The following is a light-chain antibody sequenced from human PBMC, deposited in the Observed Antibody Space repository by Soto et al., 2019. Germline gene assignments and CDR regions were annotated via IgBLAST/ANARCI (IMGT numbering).Light chain of an antibody. CDR1: QTISTY. CDR3: QQSFSTPRT. CDR2: GAS. V-gene: IGKV1-39*01. J-gene: IGKJ1*01. Sequence: DIQMTQSPSPLSASVGERVTITCRASQTISTYLNWYQQKPGKAPKLLIYGASSLQSGVPSRFSGSGSGTDFNLTIRSLQPDDFGPYYCQQSFSTPRTFGQGTQVEIK.